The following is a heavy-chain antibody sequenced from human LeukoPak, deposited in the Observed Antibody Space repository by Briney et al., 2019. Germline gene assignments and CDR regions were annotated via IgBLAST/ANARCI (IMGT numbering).Heavy chain of an antibody. CDR2: IYYSGST. CDR3: ARINYDYVWGSYRYTFDY. D-gene: IGHD3-16*02. J-gene: IGHJ4*02. V-gene: IGHV4-59*01. Sequence: SETLSLTCTVSGGSISSYYWSWIRQPPGKGLERIGYIYYSGSTNYNPSLKSRVTISVDTSKNQFSLKLSSVTAADTAVYYCARINYDYVWGSYRYTFDYWGQGTLVTVSS. CDR1: GGSISSYY.